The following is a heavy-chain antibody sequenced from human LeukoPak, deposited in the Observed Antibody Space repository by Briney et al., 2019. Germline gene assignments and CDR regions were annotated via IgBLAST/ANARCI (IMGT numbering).Heavy chain of an antibody. CDR3: AKDFHSSGWSPFDY. D-gene: IGHD6-19*01. CDR1: GFTFDDYA. J-gene: IGHJ4*02. CDR2: ISWNSGSI. Sequence: AGGSLRLSCAASGFTFDDYAMHWVREAPGKGLEWVSGISWNSGSIGYADSVKGRFTISRDNAKNSLYLQMNSLRAEDTALYYCAKDFHSSGWSPFDYWGQGTLVTVSS. V-gene: IGHV3-9*01.